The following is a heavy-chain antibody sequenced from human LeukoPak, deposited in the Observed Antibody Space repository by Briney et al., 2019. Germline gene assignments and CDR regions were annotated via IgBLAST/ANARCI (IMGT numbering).Heavy chain of an antibody. J-gene: IGHJ4*02. CDR2: ISAYNGNT. V-gene: IGHV1-18*01. CDR3: VSLYCSSTSCYEDPDY. Sequence: GASVKVSCKASGYTFTSYGISWVRQAPGQGLEWMGWISAYNGNTNYAQKLQGRVTMTTDTSTSTAYMELRSLRSDDTAVYYCVSLYCSSTSCYEDPDYWGQGTLVTVSS. CDR1: GYTFTSYG. D-gene: IGHD2-2*01.